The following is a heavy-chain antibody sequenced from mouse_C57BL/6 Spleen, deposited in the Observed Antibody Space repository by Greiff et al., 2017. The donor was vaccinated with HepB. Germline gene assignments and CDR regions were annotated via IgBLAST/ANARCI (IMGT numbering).Heavy chain of an antibody. D-gene: IGHD1-1*01. J-gene: IGHJ4*01. CDR3: ASETTVLYYYAMDY. CDR2: IHPNSGST. V-gene: IGHV1-64*01. CDR1: GYTFTSYW. Sequence: VQLQQSGAELVKPGASVKLSCKASGYTFTSYWMHWVKQRPGQGLEWIGMIHPNSGSTNYNEKFKSKATLTVDKSSSTAYMQLSSLTSEDSAVYYCASETTVLYYYAMDYWGQGTSVTVSS.